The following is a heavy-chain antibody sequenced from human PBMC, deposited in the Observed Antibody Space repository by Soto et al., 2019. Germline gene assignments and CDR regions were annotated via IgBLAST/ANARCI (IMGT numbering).Heavy chain of an antibody. Sequence: GGSLRLSCAASGFTFSSYAMSWVRQAPGKGLEWVSAISGSGGSTYYADSVKGRFTISRDNSKNTLYLQMNSLRAEDTAVYYCAKDGGGWPYYYYGMDVWGQGTTVNVSS. D-gene: IGHD6-19*01. V-gene: IGHV3-23*01. CDR2: ISGSGGST. J-gene: IGHJ6*02. CDR3: AKDGGGWPYYYYGMDV. CDR1: GFTFSSYA.